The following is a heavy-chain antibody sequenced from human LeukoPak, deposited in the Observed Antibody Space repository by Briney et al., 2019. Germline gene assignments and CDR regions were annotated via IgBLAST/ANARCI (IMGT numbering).Heavy chain of an antibody. Sequence: SETLSLTCAVYGGSISSGSYYWSWIRQPAGKGLEWIGRIYTSGSTNYNPSLKSRVTISVDTSKNQFSLKLSSVTAADTAVYYCARAPVGTMYFDYWGQGTLVTVSS. CDR2: IYTSGST. CDR3: ARAPVGTMYFDY. D-gene: IGHD4-23*01. CDR1: GGSISSGSYY. J-gene: IGHJ4*02. V-gene: IGHV4-61*02.